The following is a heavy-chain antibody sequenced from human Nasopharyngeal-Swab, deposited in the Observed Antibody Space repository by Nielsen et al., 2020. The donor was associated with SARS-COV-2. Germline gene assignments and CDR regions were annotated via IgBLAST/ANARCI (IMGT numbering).Heavy chain of an antibody. CDR1: GYSFTSYW. CDR2: IDPSDSYT. V-gene: IGHV5-10-1*01. D-gene: IGHD2-15*01. J-gene: IGHJ5*02. Sequence: GESLKISCKGSGYSFTSYWISWVRQMPGKGPEWMGRIDPSDSYTNYSPSFQGHVTISADKSISTAYLQWSSLKASDTAMYYCARGSIVVVVAATGWFDPWGQGTLVTVSS. CDR3: ARGSIVVVVAATGWFDP.